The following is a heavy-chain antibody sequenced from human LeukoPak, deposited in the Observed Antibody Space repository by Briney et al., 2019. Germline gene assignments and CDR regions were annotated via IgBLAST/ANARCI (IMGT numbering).Heavy chain of an antibody. CDR3: ARDPVGDDYVWGSSYYFDY. V-gene: IGHV3-48*01. Sequence: GGSLRLSCAASGFTFSSYAMSWVRQAPGKGLEWVSYISSSSSTIYYADSVKGRFTISRDNAKNSLYLRMNSLRAEDTAVYYCARDPVGDDYVWGSSYYFDYWGQGTLVTVSS. J-gene: IGHJ4*02. D-gene: IGHD3-16*01. CDR2: ISSSSSTI. CDR1: GFTFSSYA.